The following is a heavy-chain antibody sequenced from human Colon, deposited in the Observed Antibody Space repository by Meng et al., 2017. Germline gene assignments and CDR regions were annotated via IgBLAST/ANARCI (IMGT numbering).Heavy chain of an antibody. J-gene: IGHJ4*02. CDR2: ISTGATTI. Sequence: GESLKISCAAPGFTFRDHYMTWIRQAPGKRLEWLAYISTGATTIDYADSLKGRFTISRDDSKNSLYLQMNSLRDDDSALYFCARGHWGLDYWGQGTLVTVSS. CDR3: ARGHWGLDY. D-gene: IGHD7-27*01. V-gene: IGHV3-11*01. CDR1: GFTFRDHY.